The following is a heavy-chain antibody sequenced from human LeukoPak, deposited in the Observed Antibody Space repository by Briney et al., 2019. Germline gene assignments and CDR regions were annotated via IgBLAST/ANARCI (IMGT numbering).Heavy chain of an antibody. V-gene: IGHV3-21*01. D-gene: IGHD2-2*01. Sequence: GRSLRLSCAASGFTFSRYQMHWVRQAPGKGLEWVSSISNDGKYIYYADSVKGRFTISRDNAKSSLYLQMNSLRAEDTAVYYCANHLACGSTSCPPFDDWGQGTLVTVSS. CDR3: ANHLACGSTSCPPFDD. CDR2: ISNDGKYI. J-gene: IGHJ4*02. CDR1: GFTFSRYQ.